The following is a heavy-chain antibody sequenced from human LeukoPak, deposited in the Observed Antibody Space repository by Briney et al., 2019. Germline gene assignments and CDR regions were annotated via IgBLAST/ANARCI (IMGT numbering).Heavy chain of an antibody. Sequence: PGGSLRLSCAASAFTFSSYWMSWVRQAPGKGLEWVANIKQDGSEKYYVDSVKGRFTISRDNAKNSLYLQMNSLRAEDTAVYYCARDYSGSHKIFDWGQGTLVTVSS. CDR3: ARDYSGSHKIFD. V-gene: IGHV3-7*01. J-gene: IGHJ4*02. CDR2: IKQDGSEK. D-gene: IGHD1-26*01. CDR1: AFTFSSYW.